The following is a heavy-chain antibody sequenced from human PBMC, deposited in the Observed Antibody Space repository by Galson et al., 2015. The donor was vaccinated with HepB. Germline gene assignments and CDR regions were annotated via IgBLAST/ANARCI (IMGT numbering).Heavy chain of an antibody. D-gene: IGHD3-16*01. J-gene: IGHJ4*02. V-gene: IGHV4-39*01. Sequence: ETLSLTCTVSGGSISXXXYYWGWIRQPPGKGLEWIGSIYYSGSTYYNPSLKSRVTISVDTPKNQFSLKLRSVTAADTAVYYCARLGSSVAGTFDDYWGQGTLVTVSS. CDR3: ARLGSSVAGTFDDY. CDR2: IYYSGST. CDR1: GGSISXXXYY.